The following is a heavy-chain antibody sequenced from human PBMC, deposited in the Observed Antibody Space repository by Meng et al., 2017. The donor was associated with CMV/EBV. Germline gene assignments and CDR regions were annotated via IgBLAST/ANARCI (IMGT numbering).Heavy chain of an antibody. D-gene: IGHD5-18*01. CDR1: GFTFSSYS. Sequence: GESLKISCAASGFTFSSYSMNWVRQAPGKGLEWVSSISSSSSYIYYADSVKGRFTISRDNAKNLLYLQMNSLRAEDTAVYYCAREVSSYGNGYYYYYGMDVWGQGTTVTVSS. CDR2: ISSSSSYI. J-gene: IGHJ6*02. V-gene: IGHV3-21*01. CDR3: AREVSSYGNGYYYYYGMDV.